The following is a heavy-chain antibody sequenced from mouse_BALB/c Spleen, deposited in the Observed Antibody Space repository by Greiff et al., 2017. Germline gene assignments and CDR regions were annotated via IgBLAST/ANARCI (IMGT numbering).Heavy chain of an antibody. CDR1: GYTFTSYW. J-gene: IGHJ2*01. CDR3: TRGGGYYVDY. V-gene: IGHV1S81*02. CDR2: INPSNGRT. Sequence: VQLQQSGAELVKPGASVKLSCKASGYTFTSYWMHWVKQRPGQGLEWIGEINPSNGRTNYNEKFKSKATLTVDKSSSTAYMQLSSLTSEDSAVYYCTRGGGYYVDYWGQGTTLTVSS.